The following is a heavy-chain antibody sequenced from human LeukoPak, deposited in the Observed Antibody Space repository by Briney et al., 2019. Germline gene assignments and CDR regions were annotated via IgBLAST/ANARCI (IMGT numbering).Heavy chain of an antibody. V-gene: IGHV3-7*05. CDR1: GFTFSSYW. CDR3: ARQSSGTLDY. J-gene: IGHJ4*02. Sequence: GGSLRLSCAASGFTFSSYWMSWVRQAPGKGLEWVANIKQDGSDKNYVDSVKGRFTISRDNAKDSLYLQMNGLRVEDTAVYYCARQSSGTLDYWGQGTLVTVSS. D-gene: IGHD1-26*01. CDR2: IKQDGSDK.